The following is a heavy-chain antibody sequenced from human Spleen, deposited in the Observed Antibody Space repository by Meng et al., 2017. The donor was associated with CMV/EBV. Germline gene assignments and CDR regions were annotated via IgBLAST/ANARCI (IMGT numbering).Heavy chain of an antibody. D-gene: IGHD6-13*01. CDR2: IYYSGST. CDR3: ARDLGSSSWYDFDP. V-gene: IGHV4-39*07. Sequence: SETLSLTCTVSGGSISSSSYYWGWIRQPPGKGLEWIGSIYYSGSTYYNPSLKSRVTISVDTSKNQFSLKLSSVTAADTAVYYCARDLGSSSWYDFDPWGQGTLVTVSS. J-gene: IGHJ5*02. CDR1: GGSISSSSYY.